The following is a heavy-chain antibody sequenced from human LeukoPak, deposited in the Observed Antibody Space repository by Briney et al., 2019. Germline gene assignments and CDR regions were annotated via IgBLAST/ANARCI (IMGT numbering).Heavy chain of an antibody. CDR3: ARDPVPAAPGAREAFDI. CDR1: GGSISSGDYY. V-gene: IGHV4-30-4*08. D-gene: IGHD2-2*01. CDR2: IYYSGST. J-gene: IGHJ3*02. Sequence: SETLSLTCTVSGGSISSGDYYWSWIRQPPGKGLEWIGYIYYSGSTYYNPSLKSRVTISVDTSKNQFSLKLSSVTAADTAVYYCARDPVPAAPGAREAFDIWGQGTMVTVSS.